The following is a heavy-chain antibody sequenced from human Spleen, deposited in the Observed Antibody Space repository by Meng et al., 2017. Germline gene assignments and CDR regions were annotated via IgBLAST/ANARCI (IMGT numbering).Heavy chain of an antibody. D-gene: IGHD6-13*01. CDR2: IIPIFGTA. Sequence: QVQLVPSGAEGKKPGSSGKGSCKASGGTFSSYAISWVRQAPGQGLEWMGGIIPIFGTANYAQKFQGRVTITADESTSTAYMELSSLRSEDTAVYYCARVLVAAGSMSDYWGQGTLVTVSS. J-gene: IGHJ4*02. CDR3: ARVLVAAGSMSDY. V-gene: IGHV1-69*01. CDR1: GGTFSSYA.